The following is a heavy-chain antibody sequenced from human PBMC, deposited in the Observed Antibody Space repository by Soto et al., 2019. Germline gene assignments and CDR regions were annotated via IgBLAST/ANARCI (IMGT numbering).Heavy chain of an antibody. V-gene: IGHV1-18*01. Sequence: ASVKVSCKASGYTFTSYGISWVRQAPGQGLEWMGWMSSNSGNTNYAQKLQGRVTMTTDTSMSTAYMELSSLRSEDTAVYYCARALGRHPTVKTIAYWGQGTLVTVSS. CDR3: ARALGRHPTVKTIAY. CDR2: MSSNSGNT. D-gene: IGHD4-17*01. CDR1: GYTFTSYG. J-gene: IGHJ4*02.